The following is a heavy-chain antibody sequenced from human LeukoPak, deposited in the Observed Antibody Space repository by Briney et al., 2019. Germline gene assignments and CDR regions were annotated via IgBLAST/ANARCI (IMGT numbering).Heavy chain of an antibody. D-gene: IGHD2-21*01. V-gene: IGHV3-23*01. Sequence: AGSLSLSCATSGFTFNTNAMSWVRQAPGKGLEWVSSIGNTETFYADSVTGRFTISRDNSKNTVYLHMNSLRVEDTAVYYCAKDWIQFNRVFDCFDSWGQGTLVTVSS. CDR3: AKDWIQFNRVFDCFDS. CDR2: IGNTET. CDR1: GFTFNTNA. J-gene: IGHJ4*02.